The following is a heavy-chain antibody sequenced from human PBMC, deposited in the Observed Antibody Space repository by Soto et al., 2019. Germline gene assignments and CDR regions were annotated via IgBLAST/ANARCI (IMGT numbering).Heavy chain of an antibody. CDR1: GFTFSTNA. CDR3: AKQFSGWSYYFDY. V-gene: IGHV3-30-3*02. CDR2: ISYDGSTR. Sequence: QVQLVESGGGVVQPGRSLRLSCAASGFTFSTNAMHWVRQAPGKGLEWVAVISYDGSTRYYADSMKGRFTISRDNSKNTLYLQMNNLRAADTAVYYCAKQFSGWSYYFDYWGQGTLVTVSS. D-gene: IGHD6-19*01. J-gene: IGHJ4*02.